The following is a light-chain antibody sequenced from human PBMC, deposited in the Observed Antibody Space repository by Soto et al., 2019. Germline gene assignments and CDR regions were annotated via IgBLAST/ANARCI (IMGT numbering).Light chain of an antibody. CDR1: QSISSSD. Sequence: EIVLTQSPGTLSLSPGERATLSCRASQSISSSDLAWYQHRPGQAPRLLIYAASSRATGIPVRFIGSGSGTDFTLTISRLEPEDFAVYYCQQRSNWPPSITFGQGTRLEIK. V-gene: IGKV3D-20*02. CDR2: AAS. J-gene: IGKJ5*01. CDR3: QQRSNWPPSIT.